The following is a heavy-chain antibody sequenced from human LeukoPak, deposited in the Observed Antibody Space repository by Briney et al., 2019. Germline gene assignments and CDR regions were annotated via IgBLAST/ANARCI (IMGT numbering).Heavy chain of an antibody. J-gene: IGHJ4*02. CDR2: IASDGSST. CDR3: ARGRPHGNDY. CDR1: GFTFSSYW. Sequence: GGSLRLSCAASGFTFSSYWMNWVRQAPGKGLVWVSRIASDGSSTAYADSVKGRFSISRDNAKNTLYLQMNSLRVEDTAAYYCARGRPHGNDYWGQGTLVTVSS. D-gene: IGHD4-23*01. V-gene: IGHV3-74*01.